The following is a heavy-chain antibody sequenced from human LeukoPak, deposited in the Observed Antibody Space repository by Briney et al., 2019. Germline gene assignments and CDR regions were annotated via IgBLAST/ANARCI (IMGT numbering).Heavy chain of an antibody. J-gene: IGHJ4*02. CDR2: LFYSGST. CDR3: ATVAVIRGVTYFDY. Sequence: PSETLSLTCTVSGGSISSYYWSWIRQPPGKGLEWIAYLFYSGSTDYDPSLESRVTISVDTSKNQFSLKLRSVTAADTAVYYCATVAVIRGVTYFDYWGQGTLVTVSS. V-gene: IGHV4-59*01. CDR1: GGSISSYY. D-gene: IGHD3-10*01.